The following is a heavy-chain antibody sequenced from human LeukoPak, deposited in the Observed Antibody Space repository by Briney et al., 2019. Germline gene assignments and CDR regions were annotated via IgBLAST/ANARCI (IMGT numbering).Heavy chain of an antibody. V-gene: IGHV3-30*04. CDR3: ARDYGDVHYYDSSGHAFDI. Sequence: PGRSLRLSCAASGFTFSSYAMHWVRQAPGKGLEWVAVMSYDGSNKYYADSVKGRFTISRDNSKNTLYLQMNSLRAEDTAVYYCARDYGDVHYYDSSGHAFDIWGQGTMVTVSS. CDR2: MSYDGSNK. J-gene: IGHJ3*02. D-gene: IGHD3-22*01. CDR1: GFTFSSYA.